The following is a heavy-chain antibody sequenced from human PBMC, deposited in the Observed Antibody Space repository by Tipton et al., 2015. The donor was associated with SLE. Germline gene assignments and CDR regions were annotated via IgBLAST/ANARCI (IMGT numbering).Heavy chain of an antibody. CDR1: GFSFGDYA. CDR2: ITSKAFGETT. V-gene: IGHV3-49*03. Sequence: SLRLSCTASGFSFGDYALGWFRQAPGKGLEWVNFITSKAFGETTAYASSVKGRFTISRDDSKAVAYLLLNSLKTEDTAVYYCSAGQDAFDIWGQGTMVTVSS. J-gene: IGHJ3*02. CDR3: SAGQDAFDI.